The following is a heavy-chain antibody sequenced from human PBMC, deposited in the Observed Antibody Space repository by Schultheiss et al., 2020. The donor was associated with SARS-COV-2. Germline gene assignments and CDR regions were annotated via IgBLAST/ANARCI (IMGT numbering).Heavy chain of an antibody. CDR1: GGSISSSSYY. CDR3: ARNQLPTRPPPEYYYGMDV. Sequence: SETLSLTCTVSGGSISSSSYYWGWIRQPPGKGLEWIGRIYTSGSTNYNPSLKSRVTISVDTSKNQFSLKLSSVTAADTAVYYCARNQLPTRPPPEYYYGMDVWGQGTTVTVSS. D-gene: IGHD2-2*01. CDR2: IYTSGST. J-gene: IGHJ6*02. V-gene: IGHV4-39*07.